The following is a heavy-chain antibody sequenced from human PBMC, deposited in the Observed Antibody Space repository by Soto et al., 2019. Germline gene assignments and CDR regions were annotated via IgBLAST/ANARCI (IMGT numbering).Heavy chain of an antibody. D-gene: IGHD5-12*01. CDR1: GGGNLRDYR. CDR3: ARGGRGYNLGAVY. CDR2: IIPKLGSE. J-gene: IGHJ4*02. Sequence: QVQLVQSGAEVKKPGSSVQVSCKASGGGNLRDYRTTWVRQAPGQWLEWMGGIIPKLGSENYAQNFQGRVTHTADESTSTVYMELRSLRSEDTAVYYCARGGRGYNLGAVYWGQGTPVTVSS. V-gene: IGHV1-69*01.